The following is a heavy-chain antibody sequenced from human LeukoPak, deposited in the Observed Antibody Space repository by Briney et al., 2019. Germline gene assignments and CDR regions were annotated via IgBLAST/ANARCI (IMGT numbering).Heavy chain of an antibody. J-gene: IGHJ5*02. Sequence: GGSLRLSCVASGFNFAAYPMHWVRQVPGKGLEWVALIRGDSGGSFYTDSVKGRFTISRDNSKHSLYLQMNSLTTDDTALYYCARDPGGSGGSNWAAILFDPWGQGALVTVSS. V-gene: IGHV3-43*02. D-gene: IGHD3-10*01. CDR1: GFNFAAYP. CDR2: IRGDSGGS. CDR3: ARDPGGSGGSNWAAILFDP.